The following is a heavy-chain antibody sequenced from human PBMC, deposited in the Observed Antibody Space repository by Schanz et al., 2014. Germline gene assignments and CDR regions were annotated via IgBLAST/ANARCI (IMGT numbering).Heavy chain of an antibody. D-gene: IGHD6-6*01. V-gene: IGHV3-9*01. J-gene: IGHJ6*02. CDR3: ARGYSSSMDV. CDR1: GFTFDDHA. Sequence: EVQLVESGGGLVQPGGSLRLSCAASGFTFDDHAMHWVRQVPGKGLEWVSGISWNSGNIAYADSVKGRFTISRDNAKNSLYLQMNSLRAEDTAVYYCARGYSSSMDVWGQGTTVTVSS. CDR2: ISWNSGNI.